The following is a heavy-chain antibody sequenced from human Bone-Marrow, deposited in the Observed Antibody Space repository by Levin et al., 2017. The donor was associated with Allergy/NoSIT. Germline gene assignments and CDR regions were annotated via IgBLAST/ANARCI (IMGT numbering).Heavy chain of an antibody. V-gene: IGHV3-53*01. Sequence: PGGSLRLSCAASGFTVQNYFMSWVRQAPGKGLEWVSVIYTGGTTHYADSVKGRFTISRDNSKNTVWLQMNSLRAEDTAVYYCATTPAGSFWYFDLWGRGTLVTVSS. J-gene: IGHJ2*01. CDR1: GFTVQNYF. CDR3: ATTPAGSFWYFDL. D-gene: IGHD6-13*01. CDR2: IYTGGTT.